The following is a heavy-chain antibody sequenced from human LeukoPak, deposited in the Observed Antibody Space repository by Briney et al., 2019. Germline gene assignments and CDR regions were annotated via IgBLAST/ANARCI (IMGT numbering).Heavy chain of an antibody. Sequence: GGSLRPSCAASGFTFSDYYMSWIRQAPGKGLEWVSYISFSGSTIYYADSVKGRFTISRDNAKSSLFLQMNSLRAEDTAVYYCARDYGGSSPFDYWGQGTLVTVSS. CDR3: ARDYGGSSPFDY. J-gene: IGHJ4*02. D-gene: IGHD4-23*01. CDR1: GFTFSDYY. CDR2: ISFSGSTI. V-gene: IGHV3-11*04.